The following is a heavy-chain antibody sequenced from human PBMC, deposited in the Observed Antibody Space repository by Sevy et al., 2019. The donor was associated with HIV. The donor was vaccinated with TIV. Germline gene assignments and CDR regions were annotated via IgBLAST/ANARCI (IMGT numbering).Heavy chain of an antibody. CDR1: GFTFSSYA. D-gene: IGHD3-22*01. J-gene: IGHJ4*02. Sequence: GGSLRLSCAASGFTFSSYAMSWVRQAPGKGLEWVSAISGSGGSTYYADSVKGRFTISRDNSKNTLYLQMNSLRAEDTAVYYWAKDGIRYDSSGYYYGHDWLDYWGQGTLVTVSS. V-gene: IGHV3-23*01. CDR3: AKDGIRYDSSGYYYGHDWLDY. CDR2: ISGSGGST.